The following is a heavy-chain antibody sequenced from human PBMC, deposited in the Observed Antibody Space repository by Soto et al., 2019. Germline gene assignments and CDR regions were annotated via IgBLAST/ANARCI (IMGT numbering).Heavy chain of an antibody. CDR3: AKDLKRGPLNSKGAVAGTGYYYYGMDV. Sequence: GGSLRLSCAASGFTFSSYAMSWVRQAPGKGLEWVSAISGSGGSTYYADSVKGRFTISRDNSKNTLYLQMNSLRAEDTAVYYCAKDLKRGPLNSKGAVAGTGYYYYGMDVWGQGTTVTVSS. J-gene: IGHJ6*02. CDR2: ISGSGGST. CDR1: GFTFSSYA. D-gene: IGHD6-19*01. V-gene: IGHV3-23*01.